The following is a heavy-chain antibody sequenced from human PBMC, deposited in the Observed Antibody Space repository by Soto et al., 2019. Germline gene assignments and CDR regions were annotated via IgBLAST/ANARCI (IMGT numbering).Heavy chain of an antibody. CDR2: IYYSGST. J-gene: IGHJ5*02. V-gene: IGHV4-59*01. CDR1: GGSISSYY. D-gene: IGHD4-4*01. CDR3: ARDVYSNWFDP. Sequence: PSETLSLTCTVSGGSISSYYWSWIRQPPGKGLEWIGYIYYSGSTNYNPSLKSRVTISVDTSKNQFSLKLSSVTAADTAVYYCARDVYSNWFDPWGQGTLVTSPQ.